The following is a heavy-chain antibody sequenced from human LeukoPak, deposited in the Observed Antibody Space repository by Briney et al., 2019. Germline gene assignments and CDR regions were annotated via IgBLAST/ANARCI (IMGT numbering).Heavy chain of an antibody. V-gene: IGHV4-61*01. Sequence: SETLSLTCTVSGGSFSSGSYYWSWIRQPPGKGLEWIGYIYYSGGTNYNPSLKSRVTISADTSKNQFSLKLSSVTAADTAVYYCAREGLASMVRGIIPYWGQGTLVTVSS. CDR1: GGSFSSGSYY. D-gene: IGHD3-10*01. CDR2: IYYSGGT. J-gene: IGHJ4*02. CDR3: AREGLASMVRGIIPY.